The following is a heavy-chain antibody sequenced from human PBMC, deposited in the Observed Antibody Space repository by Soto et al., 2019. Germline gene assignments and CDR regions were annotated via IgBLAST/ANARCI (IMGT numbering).Heavy chain of an antibody. J-gene: IGHJ4*02. CDR3: AREKEVRGAYYFDY. Sequence: HPGGSLRLSCAASGFTVSSNYMSWVRQAPGKGLEWVSVIYSGGSTYYADSVKGRFTISRDNSKNTLYLQMNSLRAEDTAVYYCAREKEVRGAYYFDYWGQGTLVTVSS. CDR2: IYSGGST. V-gene: IGHV3-66*01. D-gene: IGHD3-10*01. CDR1: GFTVSSNY.